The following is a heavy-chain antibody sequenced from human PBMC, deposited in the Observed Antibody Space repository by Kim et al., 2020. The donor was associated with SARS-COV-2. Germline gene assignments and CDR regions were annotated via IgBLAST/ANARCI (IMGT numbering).Heavy chain of an antibody. CDR3: ARQGNKHITMIVRGPETQCDY. V-gene: IGHV4-39*01. CDR1: GGSISSSSYY. CDR2: IYYSGST. J-gene: IGHJ4*02. Sequence: SETLSLTCTVSGGSISSSSYYWGWIRQPPGKGLEWIGSIYYSGSTYYNPSLKSRVTISVDTFKNQFSLKLSSVTAADTAVYYCARQGNKHITMIVRGPETQCDYWGQGTLVTVSS. D-gene: IGHD3-22*01.